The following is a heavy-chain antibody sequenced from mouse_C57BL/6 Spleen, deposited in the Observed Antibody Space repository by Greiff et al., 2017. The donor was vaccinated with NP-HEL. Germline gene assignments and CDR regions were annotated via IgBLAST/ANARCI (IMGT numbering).Heavy chain of an antibody. CDR2: IDPSDSET. Sequence: QVQLQQPGAELVRPGSSVKLSCKASGYTFTSYWMHWVKRRPIQGLEWIGNIDPSDSETHYNQKFKDKATLTVDKSSSTAYMQLSSLTSEDSAVYYCARGKGYDYDGYYYAMDYWGQGTSVTVSS. CDR3: ARGKGYDYDGYYYAMDY. CDR1: GYTFTSYW. D-gene: IGHD2-4*01. J-gene: IGHJ4*01. V-gene: IGHV1-52*01.